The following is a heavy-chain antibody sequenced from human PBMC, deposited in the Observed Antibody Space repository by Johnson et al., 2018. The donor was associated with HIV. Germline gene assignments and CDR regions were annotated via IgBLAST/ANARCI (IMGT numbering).Heavy chain of an antibody. D-gene: IGHD3-10*01. J-gene: IGHJ3*02. V-gene: IGHV3-23*04. CDR3: AKDRGWGGTDAFDI. Sequence: VQLVESGGGLVQPGGSLRVSCVASGFSFSSFAMSWVRQAPGKGLEWVSGISGSGGSLYYAESVKGRFTISRDNSKNTLYLQMNSMRAEDTAVYYGAKDRGWGGTDAFDIWGQGTMVTVSS. CDR1: GFSFSSFA. CDR2: ISGSGGSL.